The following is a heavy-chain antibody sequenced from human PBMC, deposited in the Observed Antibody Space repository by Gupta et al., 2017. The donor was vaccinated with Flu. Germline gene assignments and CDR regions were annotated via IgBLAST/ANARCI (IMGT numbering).Heavy chain of an antibody. CDR1: GFSFSSYA. CDR3: AKDTYSSSSSTSFDY. CDR2: INDGGGNT. D-gene: IGHD6-6*01. J-gene: IGHJ4*02. V-gene: IGHV3-23*01. Sequence: EVQLLESGGGLVQPGGSLRLSCAASGFSFSSYAMSWVRQAPGKGLEWVSAINDGGGNTYYADSVKGRFTIFRDNSKNSLILQMNRLRAEDTAVYYCAKDTYSSSSSTSFDYWGQGALVTVSS.